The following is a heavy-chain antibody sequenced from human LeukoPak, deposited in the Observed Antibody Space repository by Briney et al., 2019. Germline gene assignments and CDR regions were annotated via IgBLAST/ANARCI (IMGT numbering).Heavy chain of an antibody. CDR1: GFTFSSYW. CDR3: ARDSGQLSSGPIGEDY. Sequence: GGSLRLSCAASGFTFSSYWMSWVRQAPGKGLEWVANIKQDGSEKYYVDSVKGRFTISRDNAKNSLYLQMNSLRSEDTAVSYCARDSGQLSSGPIGEDYWGQGTLVTVSS. V-gene: IGHV3-7*04. J-gene: IGHJ4*02. D-gene: IGHD3-10*01. CDR2: IKQDGSEK.